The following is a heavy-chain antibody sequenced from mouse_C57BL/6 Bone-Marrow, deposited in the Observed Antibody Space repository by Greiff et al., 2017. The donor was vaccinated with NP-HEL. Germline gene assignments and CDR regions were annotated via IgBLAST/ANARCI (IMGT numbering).Heavy chain of an antibody. Sequence: EVQVVESGGGLVKPGGSLKLSCAASGFTFSSYAMSWVRQTPEKRLEWVATISDGGSYTYYPDNVKGRFTLSRDNAKENLYLQMSHLKSEDTAMYYGARDLHDSNYDWYFDVWGTGTTVTVSS. J-gene: IGHJ1*03. V-gene: IGHV5-4*01. CDR1: GFTFSSYA. D-gene: IGHD2-5*01. CDR3: ARDLHDSNYDWYFDV. CDR2: ISDGGSYT.